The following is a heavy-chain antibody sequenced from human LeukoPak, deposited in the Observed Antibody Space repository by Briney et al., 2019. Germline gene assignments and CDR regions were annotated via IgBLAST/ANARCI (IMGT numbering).Heavy chain of an antibody. J-gene: IGHJ3*02. D-gene: IGHD2-15*01. CDR1: GFTVSSNY. CDR2: IYSGGST. CDR3: AREGPIVVVVAANGDAFDI. V-gene: IGHV3-53*01. Sequence: PGGSLRLSCAASGFTVSSNYMSWVRQAPGKGLEWVSVIYSGGSTYYADSVKGRFTISRDNSKNTLYLQMNSLRAEDTAVYYCAREGPIVVVVAANGDAFDIWGQGTMVTVSS.